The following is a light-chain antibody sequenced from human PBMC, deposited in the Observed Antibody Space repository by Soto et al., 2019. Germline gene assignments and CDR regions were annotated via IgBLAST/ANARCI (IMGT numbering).Light chain of an antibody. CDR1: SSDFGTYNL. V-gene: IGLV2-23*02. J-gene: IGLJ1*01. CDR2: DVT. CDR3: CSYAGSSTVYV. Sequence: QSVLTQPASVSWPPGQSITISCTGTSSDFGTYNLVSWYQHHPGKAPKLMIYDVTKRPSGVSNRFSGSKSGNTASLTISGLQAEDEADYYCCSYAGSSTVYVFGTGTKVTVL.